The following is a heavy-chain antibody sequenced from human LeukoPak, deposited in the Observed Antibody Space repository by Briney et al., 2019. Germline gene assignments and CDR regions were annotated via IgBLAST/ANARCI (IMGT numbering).Heavy chain of an antibody. V-gene: IGHV4-34*01. CDR2: MNPSGST. D-gene: IGHD3-22*01. CDR3: ARGRQDVTMIVVVMTAVSYYLDV. J-gene: IGHJ6*03. CDR1: GGSFSGYY. Sequence: PSETLSLTCAVYGGSFSGYYWTWIRQTPEKGLEWIGKMNPSGSTSYNPSLKGRVTISVDTSKNQFSLKLSSVTAADTAVYYCARGRQDVTMIVVVMTAVSYYLDVWGKGTTVTVS.